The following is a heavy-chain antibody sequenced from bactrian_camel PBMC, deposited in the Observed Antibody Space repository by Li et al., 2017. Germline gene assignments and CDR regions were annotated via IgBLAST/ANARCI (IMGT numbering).Heavy chain of an antibody. D-gene: IGHD6*01. CDR2: IWSDGSDSRGT. CDR3: TKDRGRAVVAGSFDS. CDR1: GFTFSRYY. J-gene: IGHJ6*01. V-gene: IGHV3S6*01. Sequence: HVQLVESGGGLVQPGGSLRLSCAASGFTFSRYYMSWVRQAPGKGLEWVSLIWSDGSDSRGTFYGDSVKGRFTISRDNAKNTLYLQLNSLKAEDTAMYYCTKDRGRAVVAGSFDSWGQGTQVTVS.